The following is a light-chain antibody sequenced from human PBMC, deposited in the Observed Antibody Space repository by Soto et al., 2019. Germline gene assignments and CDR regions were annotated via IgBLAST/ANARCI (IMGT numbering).Light chain of an antibody. CDR1: QFVSSR. Sequence: EIVVTQSPATLSGSPGERVTLSCRASQFVSSRLAWYQQRPGQVPRLLIYAASSRANGVPDRFSGSGSWTDFTLTINILEPEDFAVYYCQQYGSSRTFGQGTRVDVK. CDR3: QQYGSSRT. CDR2: AAS. V-gene: IGKV3-20*01. J-gene: IGKJ1*01.